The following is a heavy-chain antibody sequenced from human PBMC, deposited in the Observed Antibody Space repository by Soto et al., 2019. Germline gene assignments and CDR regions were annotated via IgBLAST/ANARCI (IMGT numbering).Heavy chain of an antibody. CDR2: IYYSGST. CDR1: GGSISSGAYY. Sequence: SETLSLTCTVSGGSISSGAYYWTWVRQHPGKGLEWIGYIYYSGSTYYNPSLKSRLTISVDTSKNQFSLKLSSVTAADTAVYYCDRDLSIADRPWDFDIWGQGTMVTVSS. CDR3: DRDLSIADRPWDFDI. D-gene: IGHD6-6*01. V-gene: IGHV4-30-4*08. J-gene: IGHJ3*02.